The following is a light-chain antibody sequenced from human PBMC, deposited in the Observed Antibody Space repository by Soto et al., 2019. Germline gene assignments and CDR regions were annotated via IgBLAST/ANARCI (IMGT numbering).Light chain of an antibody. V-gene: IGKV3-15*01. CDR1: LSVSNN. Sequence: EAVLTQSPATLSVSPGERVTLSCRASLSVSNNLAWYQQKPGQAPRLLIYDASSRATGVPARFSGSGSETEFNLTISSLQSEDCAVYYCQHCSVWPTFGQGTRVEIK. J-gene: IGKJ1*01. CDR2: DAS. CDR3: QHCSVWPT.